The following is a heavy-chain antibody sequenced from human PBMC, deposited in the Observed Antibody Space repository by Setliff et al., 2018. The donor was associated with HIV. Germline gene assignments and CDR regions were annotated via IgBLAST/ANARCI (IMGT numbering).Heavy chain of an antibody. V-gene: IGHV4-4*07. J-gene: IGHJ5*02. D-gene: IGHD6-19*01. Sequence: PSETLSLTCTVSGGSISSYYWSWIRQPAGKGLEWIGHIYISGSTNYNPSFNSRVTMSVDTSKNQFSLRLTSVTAADTAMYHCAGDRSSGWSKDWFDTWGQGILVTVSS. CDR2: IYISGST. CDR1: GGSISSYY. CDR3: AGDRSSGWSKDWFDT.